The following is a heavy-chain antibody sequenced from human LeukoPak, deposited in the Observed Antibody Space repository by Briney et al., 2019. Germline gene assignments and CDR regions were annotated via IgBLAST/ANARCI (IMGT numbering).Heavy chain of an antibody. CDR1: GGSISSSNW. J-gene: IGHJ5*02. Sequence: SETLSLTCAVSGGSISSSNWWSWVRQPPGKGLEWIGEIYHSGSTNYNPSLKNRVTISVDKSKNQFSLKLSSVTAADTAVYYCARGTENILTGYYCFDPWGQGTLVTVSS. CDR2: IYHSGST. V-gene: IGHV4-4*02. CDR3: ARGTENILTGYYCFDP. D-gene: IGHD3-9*01.